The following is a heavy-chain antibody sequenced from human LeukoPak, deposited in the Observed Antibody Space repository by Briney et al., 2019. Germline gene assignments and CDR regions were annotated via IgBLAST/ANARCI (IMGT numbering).Heavy chain of an antibody. J-gene: IGHJ2*01. CDR3: ARVVGFYYDNNRFFGL. CDR2: IYYSGST. V-gene: IGHV4-59*01. CDR1: GGSISTYY. D-gene: IGHD3-22*01. Sequence: SETLSLTCTVSGGSISTYYWSWIRQPPGEGLEWIGFIYYSGSTNYNPSLKSRVTISVDTSKNQFSLKLSSVAAADTAVYYCARVVGFYYDNNRFFGLWGRGTLVTVSS.